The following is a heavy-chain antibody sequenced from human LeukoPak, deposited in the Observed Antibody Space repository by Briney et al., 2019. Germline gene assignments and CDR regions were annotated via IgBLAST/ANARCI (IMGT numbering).Heavy chain of an antibody. J-gene: IGHJ5*02. D-gene: IGHD6-13*01. V-gene: IGHV1-18*01. CDR1: GYTFTSYG. CDR3: ARVYLLNTGDSGWPGWFDP. Sequence: ATVNVSCKASGYTFTSYGISWVRQPPGQGLEWMGWISAYNSNTNYAQKPQGSVTITTDASTNTAYMALRSLRSHATAVYYCARVYLLNTGDSGWPGWFDPWGQGTLVTVSS. CDR2: ISAYNSNT.